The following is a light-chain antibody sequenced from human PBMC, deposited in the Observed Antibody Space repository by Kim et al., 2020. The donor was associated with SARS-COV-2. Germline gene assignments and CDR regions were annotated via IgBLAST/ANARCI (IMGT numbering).Light chain of an antibody. J-gene: IGLJ3*02. Sequence: GQSVPISDTGTSSDVGGYNYDSWYQQHPGKAPKLMIYEVSKRPSGVPDRFSGSKSGNTASLTVSGLQAEDEADYYCSSYAGSNNWVFGGGTQLTVL. CDR2: EVS. CDR1: SSDVGGYNY. CDR3: SSYAGSNNWV. V-gene: IGLV2-8*01.